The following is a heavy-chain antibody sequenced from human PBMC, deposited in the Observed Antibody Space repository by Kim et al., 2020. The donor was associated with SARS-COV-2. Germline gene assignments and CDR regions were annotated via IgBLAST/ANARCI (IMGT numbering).Heavy chain of an antibody. D-gene: IGHD3-16*01. CDR2: VNSDGSST. CDR3: ASLSTGYVWDKFDS. CDR1: GFTFSSYW. J-gene: IGHJ4*02. Sequence: GGSLRLSCVASGFTFSSYWMHWVRQAPGKGLVWVSRVNSDGSSTSYADSVKGRFTISRDNARNTLYLQMNSLRAEDTAVYYCASLSTGYVWDKFDSWGQGTRVTVSS. V-gene: IGHV3-74*01.